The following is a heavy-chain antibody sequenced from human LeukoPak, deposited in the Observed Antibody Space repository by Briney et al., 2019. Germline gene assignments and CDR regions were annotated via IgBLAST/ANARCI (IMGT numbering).Heavy chain of an antibody. CDR2: ISGSGGST. CDR3: AERGVVIRVILVGFHKEAYYFDS. J-gene: IGHJ4*02. D-gene: IGHD3-22*01. Sequence: GGSLRLSRAVSGITLSNYGMSWVRQAPGKGLEWVAGISGSGGSTNYADSVKGRFTISRDNRKNTLYLQMNRLRAEDTAVYFCAERGVVIRVILVGFHKEAYYFDSWGQGALVTVSS. CDR1: GITLSNYG. V-gene: IGHV3-23*01.